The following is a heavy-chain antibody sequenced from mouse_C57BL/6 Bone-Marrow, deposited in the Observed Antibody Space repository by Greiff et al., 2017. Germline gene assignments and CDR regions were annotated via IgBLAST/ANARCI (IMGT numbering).Heavy chain of an antibody. CDR2: ISYDGSN. V-gene: IGHV3-6*01. Sequence: DVKLVESGPGLVKPSQSLSLTCSVTGYSITSGYYWNWIRQFPGNKLEWMGYISYDGSNNYNPSLKNRISITRDTSKNQFFLKLNSVTTEDTATYYGARDTPYWGQGTTLTVSS. CDR1: GYSITSGYY. J-gene: IGHJ2*01. CDR3: ARDTPY. D-gene: IGHD5-1*01.